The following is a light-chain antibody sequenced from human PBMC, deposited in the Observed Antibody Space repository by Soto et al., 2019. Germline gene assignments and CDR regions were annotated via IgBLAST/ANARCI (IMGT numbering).Light chain of an antibody. CDR1: QTVSSY. Sequence: IVLTQSPATLSLWPGETAILSCRASQTVSSYLSWYQHKPGQAPRLLIYDASKRAPGIPARFSGSGSGTDFTLTISSLEPEDFAVYYCQQRSTSITFGQGPRLEIE. J-gene: IGKJ5*01. CDR3: QQRSTSIT. CDR2: DAS. V-gene: IGKV3-11*01.